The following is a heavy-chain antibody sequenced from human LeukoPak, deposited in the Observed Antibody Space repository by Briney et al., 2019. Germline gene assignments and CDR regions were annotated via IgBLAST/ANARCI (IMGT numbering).Heavy chain of an antibody. CDR3: AKHGVYYGAGSYYNPGDY. Sequence: PGGSLRLSCAASGFTFSCYAMSWVRHAAGKGLEWVSAMSGCGGNTYYTDSVKGRFTISRDNSKNTVYLQMNIERAEHTPEFYCAKHGVYYGAGSYYNPGDYWGQGTLVTVSS. D-gene: IGHD3-10*01. V-gene: IGHV3-23*01. J-gene: IGHJ4*02. CDR1: GFTFSCYA. CDR2: MSGCGGNT.